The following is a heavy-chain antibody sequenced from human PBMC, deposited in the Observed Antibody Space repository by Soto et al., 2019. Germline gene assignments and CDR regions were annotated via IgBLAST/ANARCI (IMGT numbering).Heavy chain of an antibody. Sequence: EVQLVESGGGLVQPGRSLRLSCTASGFTFGDYAMSWVRQAPGKGLEWVGFIRSKAYGGTTEYAASVKGRFTISRDDSKSIAYLQMNSLKTEDTAVYYCARGSIAARADKFDYWGQGTLVTVSS. J-gene: IGHJ4*02. V-gene: IGHV3-49*04. CDR1: GFTFGDYA. CDR3: ARGSIAARADKFDY. D-gene: IGHD6-6*01. CDR2: IRSKAYGGTT.